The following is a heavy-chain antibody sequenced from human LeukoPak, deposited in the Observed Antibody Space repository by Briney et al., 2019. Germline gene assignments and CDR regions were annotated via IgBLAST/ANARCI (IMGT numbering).Heavy chain of an antibody. D-gene: IGHD1-20*01. CDR2: IYSGGST. V-gene: IGHV3-53*01. CDR3: ARGTLYNWNDKYYFDY. Sequence: GGSLILTCAASGFTVSSNYMSWVRQAPGKGLEWVSVIYSGGSTYYADSVKGRFTISRDNSKNTLYLQMNSLRAEDTAVYYCARGTLYNWNDKYYFDYWGQGTLVTVSS. J-gene: IGHJ4*02. CDR1: GFTVSSNY.